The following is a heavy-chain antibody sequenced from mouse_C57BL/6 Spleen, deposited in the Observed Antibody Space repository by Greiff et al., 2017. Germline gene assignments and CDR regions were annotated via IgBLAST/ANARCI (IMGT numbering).Heavy chain of an antibody. J-gene: IGHJ1*03. V-gene: IGHV5-16*01. Sequence: EVMLVESEGGLVQPGSSMKLSCTASGFTFSDYYMAWVRQVPEKGLEWVANINYDGSSTYYLDSLKSRFIISRDNAKNLLYLQMSSLKSEDTATYYCARVIYYGNLRYFDVWGTGTTVTVSS. CDR2: INYDGSST. CDR3: ARVIYYGNLRYFDV. CDR1: GFTFSDYY. D-gene: IGHD2-1*01.